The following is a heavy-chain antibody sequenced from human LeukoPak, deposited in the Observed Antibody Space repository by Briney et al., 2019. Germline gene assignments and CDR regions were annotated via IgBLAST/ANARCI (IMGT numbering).Heavy chain of an antibody. J-gene: IGHJ4*02. CDR3: AREGSRPGGHFDY. V-gene: IGHV4-39*07. CDR1: GGSISSSSYY. D-gene: IGHD3-10*01. Sequence: NPSETLSLTCTVSGGSISSSSYYWGWIRQPPGKGLEWIGSIYYSGSTYYNPSLKSRVTISVGRSKNQFSLKLSSVTAADTAVYYCAREGSRPGGHFDYWGQGTLVTVSS. CDR2: IYYSGST.